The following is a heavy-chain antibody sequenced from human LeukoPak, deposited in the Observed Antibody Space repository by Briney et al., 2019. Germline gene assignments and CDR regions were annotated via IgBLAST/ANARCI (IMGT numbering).Heavy chain of an antibody. CDR3: AKAAPLDTIAAAGPYWYFDL. Sequence: ASVKVSCKASGYTFTSYGISWVRQAPGQGLEWMGWISAYNGNTNYAQKLQGRVTMTTDTSTSTAYMELRSLRSDDTAVYYCAKAAPLDTIAAAGPYWYFDLWGRGTLVTVSS. J-gene: IGHJ2*01. V-gene: IGHV1-18*01. D-gene: IGHD6-13*01. CDR2: ISAYNGNT. CDR1: GYTFTSYG.